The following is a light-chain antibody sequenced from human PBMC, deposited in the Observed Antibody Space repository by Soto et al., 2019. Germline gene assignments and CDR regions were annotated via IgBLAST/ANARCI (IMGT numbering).Light chain of an antibody. Sequence: DIQMTQSPSSLSASVGDRVTITCRASQSISRYLNWYQQKPGKAPKLLIYAASSLQSGVPSRFSGRGSGTDFTLTISSLQPEDSATYCCQPSYRTPRLFTFGQGTNLEI. CDR2: AAS. V-gene: IGKV1-39*01. CDR1: QSISRY. CDR3: QPSYRTPRLFT. J-gene: IGKJ2*01.